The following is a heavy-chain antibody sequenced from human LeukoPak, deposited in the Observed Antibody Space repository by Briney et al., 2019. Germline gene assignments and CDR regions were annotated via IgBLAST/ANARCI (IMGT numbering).Heavy chain of an antibody. D-gene: IGHD6-13*01. CDR3: ANIGLSGAAGSSDY. Sequence: SGRSLRLSCAPSGFTFDDYAMHWVRQAPGKGLEWVSCISWNSGSIGYADSVKGRFTISRDNAKNSLYLQMNSLRAEDTALYYCANIGLSGAAGSSDYWGQGTLVTVSS. V-gene: IGHV3-9*01. CDR1: GFTFDDYA. CDR2: ISWNSGSI. J-gene: IGHJ4*02.